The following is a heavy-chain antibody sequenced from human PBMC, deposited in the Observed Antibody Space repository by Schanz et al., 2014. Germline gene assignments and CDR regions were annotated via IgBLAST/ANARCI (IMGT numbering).Heavy chain of an antibody. CDR2: IYTDGST. CDR3: ARGTDTAMEHRPFDY. CDR1: GFTFRDYY. D-gene: IGHD5-18*01. J-gene: IGHJ4*02. V-gene: IGHV3-66*01. Sequence: PGGSLRLSCAPSGFTFRDYYMAWVRQAPGKGLEWVSIIYTDGSTYYADSVRDRFTISRDNSKNMLYLQINNLRAEDTAVYYCARGTDTAMEHRPFDYWGQGTLVTVSS.